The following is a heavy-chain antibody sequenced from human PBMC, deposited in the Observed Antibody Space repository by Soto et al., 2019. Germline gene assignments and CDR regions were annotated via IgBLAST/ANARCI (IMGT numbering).Heavy chain of an antibody. J-gene: IGHJ6*02. D-gene: IGHD2-15*01. CDR1: GYSFSSYW. Sequence: GESLKISCQGSGYSFSSYWIAWVRQMSGKGLEWVGVIHPGDSDTRYSPSFQGQVTISADKSISTVYVQWASLKASDTAVYYCARLGFGGHFGSYYFYGMDVWGQGTTVTVSS. CDR3: ARLGFGGHFGSYYFYGMDV. V-gene: IGHV5-51*01. CDR2: IHPGDSDT.